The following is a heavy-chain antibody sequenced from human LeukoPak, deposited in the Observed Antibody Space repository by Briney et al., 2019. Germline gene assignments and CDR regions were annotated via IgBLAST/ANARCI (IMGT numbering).Heavy chain of an antibody. CDR2: ISGSGGST. CDR3: AKAPFGELSPFDY. J-gene: IGHJ4*02. Sequence: GGSLRLSCAASGFTFSSYARSWVRQAPGKGLEWVSAISGSGGSTYYADSVKGRFTISRDNSKNTLYLQMNSLRAEDTAVYYCAKAPFGELSPFDYWGQGTLVTVSS. CDR1: GFTFSSYA. D-gene: IGHD3-10*01. V-gene: IGHV3-23*01.